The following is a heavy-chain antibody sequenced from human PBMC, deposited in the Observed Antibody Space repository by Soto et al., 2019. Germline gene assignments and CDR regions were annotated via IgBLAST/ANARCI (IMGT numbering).Heavy chain of an antibody. Sequence: VGSLRLSCTGSGFTLGNYWMSWVRQAPGKGLEWVASMNEYGSERYYVDSVKGRFTISRDNAKNSLYLQMNSLRAEDTAVYYCARATGADKEDYWGQGTLVTVS. CDR1: GFTLGNYW. D-gene: IGHD3-10*01. V-gene: IGHV3-7*04. CDR3: ARATGADKEDY. J-gene: IGHJ4*02. CDR2: MNEYGSER.